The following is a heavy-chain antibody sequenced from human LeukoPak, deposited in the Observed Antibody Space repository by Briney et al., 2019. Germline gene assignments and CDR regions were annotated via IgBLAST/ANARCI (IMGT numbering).Heavy chain of an antibody. CDR3: ATYTHWVAGDV. V-gene: IGHV3-7*01. CDR1: GFTLSVSW. D-gene: IGHD3-16*01. Sequence: GGSLRLSCAASGFTLSVSWMSWVRQAPGKGVEWVANMNQDGSAKGYVDSVKGRFTISRDNARNSLYLQMSSLRPEDTAVYYCATYTHWVAGDVWGQGTTVTVSS. J-gene: IGHJ6*02. CDR2: MNQDGSAK.